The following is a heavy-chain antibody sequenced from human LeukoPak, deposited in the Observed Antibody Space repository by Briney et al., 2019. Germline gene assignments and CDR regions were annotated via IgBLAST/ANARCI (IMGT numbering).Heavy chain of an antibody. CDR1: GFTFSSYW. Sequence: GGSLRLSCAASGFTFSSYWMHWVRQAPGKGLVWVSRINSDGSSTNYADSVKGRFTISGDNAKNTLHLQMNSLRAEDTAVYYYARGITSGPRRYDVRNFDYWGQGTPVTVSS. CDR2: INSDGSST. CDR3: ARGITSGPRRYDVRNFDY. D-gene: IGHD5-12*01. V-gene: IGHV3-74*01. J-gene: IGHJ4*02.